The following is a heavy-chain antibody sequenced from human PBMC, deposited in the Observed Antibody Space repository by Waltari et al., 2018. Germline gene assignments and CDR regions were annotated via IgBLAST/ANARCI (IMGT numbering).Heavy chain of an antibody. J-gene: IGHJ4*02. CDR2: ISYDGSNK. Sequence: QVQLVESGGGVVQPGRSLRLSCAASGFTFSSYGMHWVRQAPGKGLEWVAVISYDGSNKYYADSVKGRFTISRDNSKNTRYLQMNSLRAEDTAVYYCANEDGGGEFDYWGQGTLVTVSS. V-gene: IGHV3-30*18. D-gene: IGHD2-15*01. CDR1: GFTFSSYG. CDR3: ANEDGGGEFDY.